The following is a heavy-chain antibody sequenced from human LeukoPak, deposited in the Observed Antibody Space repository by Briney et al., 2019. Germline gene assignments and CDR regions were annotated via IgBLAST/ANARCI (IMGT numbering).Heavy chain of an antibody. Sequence: SGGSLRLSCAASGLTFSSYAMSWVRQAPGKGLEWVSVISGSGGSTYYADSVKGRFTVSRDSSKNTLYLQMNSLGAEDTAVYYCAKVQSDYWGQGTLVTVSS. CDR2: ISGSGGST. CDR3: AKVQSDY. CDR1: GLTFSSYA. V-gene: IGHV3-23*01. J-gene: IGHJ4*02.